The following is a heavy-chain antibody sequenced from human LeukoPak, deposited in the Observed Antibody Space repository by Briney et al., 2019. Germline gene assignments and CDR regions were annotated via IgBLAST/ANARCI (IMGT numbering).Heavy chain of an antibody. CDR1: GFTFSDYY. V-gene: IGHV3-11*01. Sequence: PGGSLRLSCAASGFTFSDYYMSWIRQAPGKGLEWVSYISSSGSTIYYADSVKGRFTISRDNAKNSLYLQMNSLRAEDTAVYYCARDPAEIIVVVPGYFDLWGRGTLVTVSS. J-gene: IGHJ2*01. D-gene: IGHD2-2*01. CDR2: ISSSGSTI. CDR3: ARDPAEIIVVVPGYFDL.